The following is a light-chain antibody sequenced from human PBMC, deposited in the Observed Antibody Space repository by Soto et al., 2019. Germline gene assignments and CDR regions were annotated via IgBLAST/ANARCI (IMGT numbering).Light chain of an antibody. Sequence: SYELTQPLSVSVALGQTARITCGGNNIGRKNVHWYQQKPGQAPVLVIYRDSNRPSGIPERFSGSNSGNTATLTISRAQAGDDADYYCQVWDSSTAVFGGGTKLTVL. CDR2: RDS. V-gene: IGLV3-9*01. CDR3: QVWDSSTAV. J-gene: IGLJ2*01. CDR1: NIGRKN.